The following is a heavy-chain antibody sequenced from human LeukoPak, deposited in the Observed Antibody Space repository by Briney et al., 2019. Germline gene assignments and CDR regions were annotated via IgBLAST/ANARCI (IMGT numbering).Heavy chain of an antibody. CDR1: GYTFTNHD. Sequence: ASVKVSCKASGYTFTNHDINWVRQASGQGLEWMGWMHSNSGNTGYAQKFQGRVSMTTNPSISTAYMELSSLRSEDTAMYYCARAVRDYYDSSGNYDAFDIWGQGTMVTVSS. V-gene: IGHV1-8*01. CDR2: MHSNSGNT. CDR3: ARAVRDYYDSSGNYDAFDI. D-gene: IGHD3-22*01. J-gene: IGHJ3*02.